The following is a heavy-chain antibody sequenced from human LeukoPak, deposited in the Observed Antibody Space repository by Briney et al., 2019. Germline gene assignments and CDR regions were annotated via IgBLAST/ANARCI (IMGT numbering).Heavy chain of an antibody. CDR2: IYYSGSP. D-gene: IGHD5/OR15-5a*01. CDR3: ARSHVSVYYFDL. Sequence: SETPSPPPAVYWGCLSGFYWGWIPPPPREGLGWIGYIYYSGSPSYNPSLKSRVTISVDTSKDQFFLKLSSVTAADTAVYYCARSHVSVYYFDLWGQGALVTVSS. J-gene: IGHJ4*02. CDR1: WGCLSGFY. V-gene: IGHV4-59*08.